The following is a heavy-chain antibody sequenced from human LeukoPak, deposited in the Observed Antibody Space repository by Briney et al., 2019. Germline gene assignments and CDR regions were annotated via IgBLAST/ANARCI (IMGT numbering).Heavy chain of an antibody. CDR3: ARWTPRGGSYYVIDY. J-gene: IGHJ4*02. CDR1: GGSFSGYY. Sequence: SETLSLTCAVYGGSFSGYYWSWIRQPPGKGLEWIGEINHSGSTNYNPSLKSRVTISVDTSKNQFSLKLSSVTAADTAVYYCARWTPRGGSYYVIDYWGQGTLVTVSS. CDR2: INHSGST. D-gene: IGHD1-26*01. V-gene: IGHV4-34*01.